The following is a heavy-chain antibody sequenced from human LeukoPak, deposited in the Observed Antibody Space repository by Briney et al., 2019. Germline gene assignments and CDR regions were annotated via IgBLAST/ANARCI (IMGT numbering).Heavy chain of an antibody. J-gene: IGHJ2*01. Sequence: ETLSLTCTVPGGSIRGYNYYWIPQPPGKGLEWIEYVHYSGSTNYNPSVKSRLTISIDKSKNQFSLKLSYVTAADTAVYFCARGRGFPDLWGRGTLVTVSS. CDR1: GGSIRGYN. CDR3: ARGRGFPDL. CDR2: VHYSGST. D-gene: IGHD2-15*01. V-gene: IGHV4-59*01.